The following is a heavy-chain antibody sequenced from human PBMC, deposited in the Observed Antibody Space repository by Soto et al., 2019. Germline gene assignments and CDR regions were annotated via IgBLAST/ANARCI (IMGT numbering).Heavy chain of an antibody. Sequence: QMQLVQSGAEVKKPGSSVKVSCKASGGTFRSNPISWLRQAPGQGLEWMGQIIPVFGKINYARRFQGRVTITADKSTSTAYVELSSLRSGDTAVYYCAREPGDSYGEYGPYYFDSWGQGTLVTVSS. J-gene: IGHJ4*02. CDR3: AREPGDSYGEYGPYYFDS. CDR2: IIPVFGKI. D-gene: IGHD4-17*01. V-gene: IGHV1-69*06. CDR1: GGTFRSNP.